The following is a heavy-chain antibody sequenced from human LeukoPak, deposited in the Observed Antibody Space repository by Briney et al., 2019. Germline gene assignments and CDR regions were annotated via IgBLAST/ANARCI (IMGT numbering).Heavy chain of an antibody. CDR2: LFYGGTT. Sequence: PSETLSLTCTVAGGSISGYYWSWIRQPPGKGLEYIGFLFYGGTTKYSPSLKSRATISVDTSKNQFSLTLTSVTAADTALYYCARGRYYYASSGYYYDNWFDPWGQGTLVTVSS. D-gene: IGHD3-22*01. V-gene: IGHV4-59*01. CDR1: GGSISGYY. J-gene: IGHJ5*02. CDR3: ARGRYYYASSGYYYDNWFDP.